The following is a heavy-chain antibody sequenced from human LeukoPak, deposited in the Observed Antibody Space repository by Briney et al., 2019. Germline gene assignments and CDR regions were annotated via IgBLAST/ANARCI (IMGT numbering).Heavy chain of an antibody. V-gene: IGHV3-48*03. J-gene: IGHJ4*02. CDR3: ARGFPPAGDLFPLDY. CDR1: GFTFSSYE. CDR2: ISSSGSTI. D-gene: IGHD2-21*01. Sequence: PGGSLRLSCAASGFTFSSYEMNWVRQAPGKGLEWVSYISSSGSTIYYADSVKGRFTISRDNAKNSLYLQMNSLRAEDTAVYYCARGFPPAGDLFPLDYWGQGTLVTVSS.